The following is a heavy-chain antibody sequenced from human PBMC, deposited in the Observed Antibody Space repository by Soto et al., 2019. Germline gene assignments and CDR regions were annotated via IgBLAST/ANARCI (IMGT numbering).Heavy chain of an antibody. CDR3: ARVRAVAGKRPEAFDI. J-gene: IGHJ3*02. Sequence: GASVKVSCKASGYTFTGYYMHWVRQAPGQGLEWMGWINPNSGGTNYAQKFQGRVTMTRDTSISTAYMELSRLRSDDTAVYYCARVRAVAGKRPEAFDISGQGTMVTVSS. CDR2: INPNSGGT. D-gene: IGHD6-19*01. V-gene: IGHV1-2*02. CDR1: GYTFTGYY.